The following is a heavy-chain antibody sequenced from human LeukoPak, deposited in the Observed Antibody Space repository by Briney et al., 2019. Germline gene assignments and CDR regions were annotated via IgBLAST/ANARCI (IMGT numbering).Heavy chain of an antibody. D-gene: IGHD3-10*01. CDR1: GYTFTSYY. J-gene: IGHJ4*02. CDR3: ARGPRDYYGSGSFDY. V-gene: IGHV1-46*01. Sequence: ASVKVSCKASGYTFTSYYMHWVRQAPGQGLEWMGIINPSGGSTSCAQKFQGRVTITRNTSISTAYMELSSLRSEDTAVYYCARGPRDYYGSGSFDYWGQGTLVTVSS. CDR2: INPSGGST.